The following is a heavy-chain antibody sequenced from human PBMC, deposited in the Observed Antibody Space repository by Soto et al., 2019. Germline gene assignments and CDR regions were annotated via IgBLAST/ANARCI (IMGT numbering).Heavy chain of an antibody. V-gene: IGHV4-31*04. J-gene: IGHJ6*02. Sequence: QVRLQESGPGLVQPSQTLSLTCTVSGVSVSGGVSYWGWFRQHSGKGLEWMGSIYSTGSTYYNPSLQSRVSISSDTSQNQFTLRLLSVTAADTAVYYCAGITTFGVVNYGLDVWGQGTKVTVSS. CDR2: IYSTGST. CDR1: GVSVSGGVSY. CDR3: AGITTFGVVNYGLDV. D-gene: IGHD3-3*01.